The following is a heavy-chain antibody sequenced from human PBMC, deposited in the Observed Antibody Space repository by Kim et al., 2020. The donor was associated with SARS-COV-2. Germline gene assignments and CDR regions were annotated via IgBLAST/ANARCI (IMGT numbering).Heavy chain of an antibody. CDR1: GYTLTELS. D-gene: IGHD4-17*01. CDR2: FDPEDGET. CDR3: ATDSKRYDYGDWVY. Sequence: ASVKVSCKVSGYTLTELSMHWVRQAPGKGLEWMGGFDPEDGETIYAQKFQGRVTMTEDTSTDTAYMELSSLRSEDTSVYYCATDSKRYDYGDWVYWGQGTLVTVSS. J-gene: IGHJ4*02. V-gene: IGHV1-24*01.